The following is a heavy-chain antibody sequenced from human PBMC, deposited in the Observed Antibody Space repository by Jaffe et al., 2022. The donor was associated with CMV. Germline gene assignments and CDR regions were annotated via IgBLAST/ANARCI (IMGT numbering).Heavy chain of an antibody. D-gene: IGHD3-9*01. CDR2: IWYDGSNK. V-gene: IGHV3-33*01. CDR1: GFTFSSYG. CDR3: ARDILTGYYQMDV. J-gene: IGHJ6*02. Sequence: QVQLVESGGGVVQPGRSLRLSCAASGFTFSSYGMHWVRQAPGKGLEWVAVIWYDGSNKYYADSVKGRFTISRDNSKNTLYLQMNSLRAEDTAVYYCARDILTGYYQMDVWGQGTTVTVSS.